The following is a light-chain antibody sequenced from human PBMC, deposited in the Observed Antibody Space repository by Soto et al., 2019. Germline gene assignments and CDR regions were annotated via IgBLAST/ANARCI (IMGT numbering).Light chain of an antibody. V-gene: IGLV2-14*01. J-gene: IGLJ2*01. CDR1: SSDVGGYNY. Sequence: QSALTQPASVSGSPGQSITISCTGTSSDVGGYNYVSWYQQHPGKAPKLMIYDVSDRPSGVSNRFSGSKSGNTASLTISGLQAEDEAEYYCCSYTSSSTLAVFGGGTKLTVL. CDR2: DVS. CDR3: CSYTSSSTLAV.